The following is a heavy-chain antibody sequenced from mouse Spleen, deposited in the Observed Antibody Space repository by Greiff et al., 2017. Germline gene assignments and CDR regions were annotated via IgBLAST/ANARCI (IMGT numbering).Heavy chain of an antibody. CDR2: IDPSDSYT. J-gene: IGHJ3*01. D-gene: IGHD2-4*01. CDR3: ARSTMIPFAY. CDR1: GYTFTSYW. Sequence: QVQLQQSGAELVKPGASVKLSCKASGYTFTSYWMQWVKQRPGQGLEWIGEIDPSDSYTNYNQKFKGKATLTVDTSSSTAYMQLSSLTSEDSAVYYCARSTMIPFAYWGQGTLVTVSA. V-gene: IGHV1-50*01.